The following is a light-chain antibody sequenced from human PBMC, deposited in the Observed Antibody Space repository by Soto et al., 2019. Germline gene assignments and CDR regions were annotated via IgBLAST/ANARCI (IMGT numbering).Light chain of an antibody. CDR1: SSNIGDNT. Sequence: QSVLTQPPSASGTPGQRVTISCSGSSSNIGDNTVNWYQQLPGTAPKLLIHSNNERPSGVPDRFSGSKSGTSASLAISGLQSEDEADYYCAAWDDSLNGVVFGGGTQLTVL. V-gene: IGLV1-44*01. CDR3: AAWDDSLNGVV. J-gene: IGLJ2*01. CDR2: SNN.